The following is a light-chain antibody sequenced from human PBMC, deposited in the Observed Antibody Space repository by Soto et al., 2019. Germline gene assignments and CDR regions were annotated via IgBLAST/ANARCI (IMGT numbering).Light chain of an antibody. CDR2: DAS. Sequence: EIVLTQSPATLSLSPGERATLSCRASQSVSSYLAWYQQKPGQAPRLLIYDASNRATGIPARFSGSGSGTDGTLTISSLEPEDVAVYYCQQRSNWPFTFGPGTNVDIK. J-gene: IGKJ3*01. V-gene: IGKV3-11*01. CDR1: QSVSSY. CDR3: QQRSNWPFT.